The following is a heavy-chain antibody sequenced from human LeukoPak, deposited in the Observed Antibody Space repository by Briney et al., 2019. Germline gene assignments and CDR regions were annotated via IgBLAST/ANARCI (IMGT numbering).Heavy chain of an antibody. Sequence: SETLSLTCTVSGGSMSSHFWSWIRQPPGKGLEWIGYIYHSGTTNYNSSLKSRVTISLDTSNNQFSLKVTSVTAADTAVCYCARVGSMTFYYLDYWGQGTLVTVSS. V-gene: IGHV4-59*11. J-gene: IGHJ4*02. D-gene: IGHD3-16*01. CDR2: IYHSGTT. CDR1: GGSMSSHF. CDR3: ARVGSMTFYYLDY.